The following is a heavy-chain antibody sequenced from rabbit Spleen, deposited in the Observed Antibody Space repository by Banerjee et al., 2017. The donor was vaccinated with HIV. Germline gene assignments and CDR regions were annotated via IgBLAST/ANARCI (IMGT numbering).Heavy chain of an antibody. Sequence: QEQLVESGGGLVQPEGSLTLTCTASGFSFSEKEVMCWVRQAAGKGLEWIGCINTITGKTLYATWAKGRFTISRASSTTVFLQMTRLTAADTATYFCARDLPEIVGYGPYYFNLWGPGPWSPS. D-gene: IGHD6-1*01. CDR3: ARDLPEIVGYGPYYFNL. CDR2: INTITGKT. J-gene: IGHJ4*01. V-gene: IGHV1S45*01. CDR1: GFSFSEKEV.